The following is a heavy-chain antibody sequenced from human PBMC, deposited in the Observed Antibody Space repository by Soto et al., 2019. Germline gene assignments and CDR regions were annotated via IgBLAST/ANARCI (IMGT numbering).Heavy chain of an antibody. CDR3: ARVRAQTSHIVVVLDYYYYYGMDV. J-gene: IGHJ6*02. Sequence: GESLKISCKGSGYSFTSYWISWVRQMPGKGLERMGRIDPSDSYTNYSPSFQGHVTISADKSISTAYLQWSSLKASDTAMYYCARVRAQTSHIVVVLDYYYYYGMDVWGQGTTVTVSS. CDR1: GYSFTSYW. CDR2: IDPSDSYT. V-gene: IGHV5-10-1*01. D-gene: IGHD2-21*01.